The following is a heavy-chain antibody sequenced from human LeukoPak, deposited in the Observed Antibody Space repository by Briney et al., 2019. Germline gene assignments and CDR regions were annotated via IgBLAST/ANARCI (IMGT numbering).Heavy chain of an antibody. CDR1: GYIFIGYY. Sequence: ASVKVSCKASGYIFIGYYIHWVRQAPGQGLEWMGWMNPNSGGTNYAERFQGRATMTRDTSISTAYMELSSLRSEDTAVYYCARPSGTYYGAAFDIWGQGTMVTVSS. CDR3: ARPSGTYYGAAFDI. J-gene: IGHJ3*02. D-gene: IGHD1-26*01. CDR2: MNPNSGGT. V-gene: IGHV1-2*02.